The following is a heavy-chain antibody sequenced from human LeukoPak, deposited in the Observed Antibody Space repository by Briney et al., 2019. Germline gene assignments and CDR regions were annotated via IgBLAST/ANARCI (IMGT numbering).Heavy chain of an antibody. D-gene: IGHD3-16*01. J-gene: IGHJ4*02. V-gene: IGHV6-1*01. CDR1: GDSVSSNIAA. CDR3: ARATRGAYLFDY. Sequence: SQTLSLTCAISGDSVSSNIAAWNWIRQSPSRDPEWLGRTYYRSKWYNDYAVSMRSRITINPDTSKNQFSLQLNSVTPEDTAVYYCARATRGAYLFDYWGQGTLVTVSS. CDR2: TYYRSKWYN.